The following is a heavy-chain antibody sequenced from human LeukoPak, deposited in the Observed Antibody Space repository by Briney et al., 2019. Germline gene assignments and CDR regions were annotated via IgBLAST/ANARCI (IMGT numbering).Heavy chain of an antibody. CDR2: IHTTGST. Sequence: SETLSLTCTVSGGSINSYYWSWIRQPPGKGLEWIGDIHTTGSTNYNPSLTSRVTISVDMSKNQFSLKLSSVTAADTAVYYCARQVGYCSSTSCYWPNWFDPWGQGTPVTVSS. CDR3: ARQVGYCSSTSCYWPNWFDP. V-gene: IGHV4-4*09. D-gene: IGHD2-2*01. CDR1: GGSINSYY. J-gene: IGHJ5*02.